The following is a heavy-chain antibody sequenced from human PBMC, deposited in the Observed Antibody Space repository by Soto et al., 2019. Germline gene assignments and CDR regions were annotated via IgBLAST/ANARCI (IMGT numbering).Heavy chain of an antibody. CDR2: IDWDGDK. V-gene: IGHV2-70*11. CDR3: AGTYGTYSSSQEIDY. Sequence: SGPTLVNPTQTLTLTCTFSGFSLTTSGMCVSWIRQPPGKALEWLARIDWDGDKYYSTSLKTRLTISKDTSKSKVVLTMTNRDPVDTATYYCAGTYGTYSSSQEIDYWGQGTLVTVSS. D-gene: IGHD6-13*01. CDR1: GFSLTTSGMC. J-gene: IGHJ4*02.